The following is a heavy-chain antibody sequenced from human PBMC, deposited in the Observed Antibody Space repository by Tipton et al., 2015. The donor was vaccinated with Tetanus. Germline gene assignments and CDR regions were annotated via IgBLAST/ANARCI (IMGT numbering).Heavy chain of an antibody. J-gene: IGHJ4*02. V-gene: IGHV3-23*01. CDR3: AKVRIAVAGTFDY. CDR1: GFTFSSYA. Sequence: SLRLSCAASGFTFSSYAMSWVRQAPGKGLEWASAISGSGGSTYYADSVKGRFTISRDNSKNTLYLQMNSLRAEDTAVYYCAKVRIAVAGTFDYWGQGTLVTVSS. CDR2: ISGSGGST. D-gene: IGHD6-19*01.